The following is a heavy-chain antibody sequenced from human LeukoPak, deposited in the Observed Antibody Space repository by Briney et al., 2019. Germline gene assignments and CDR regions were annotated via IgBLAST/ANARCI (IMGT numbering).Heavy chain of an antibody. D-gene: IGHD3-16*01. CDR3: ARDDALRLGLVDH. J-gene: IGHJ5*02. V-gene: IGHV3-21*01. CDR2: ISSSSTSI. Sequence: GGSLRLSCSASGFTFSSRSMNRVRQTPAKGLERDSPISSSSTSIYYADSVKGRFTISRDNAKNSLYLQMNSLRPEDTAIYYCARDDALRLGLVDHWGQGTLVTVSS. CDR1: GFTFSSRS.